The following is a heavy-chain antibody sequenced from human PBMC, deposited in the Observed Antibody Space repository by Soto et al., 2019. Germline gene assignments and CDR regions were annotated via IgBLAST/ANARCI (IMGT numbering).Heavy chain of an antibody. CDR3: TSHKPEGSGSYYYYYYGMDV. CDR2: IRSKANSYAT. D-gene: IGHD3-10*01. Sequence: HPGGSLRLSCAASGFTFSGSAMHWVRQASGRGLEWVGRIRSKANSYATAYAASVKGRFTISRDDSKNTAYLQMNSLKTEDTAVYYCTSHKPEGSGSYYYYYYGMDVWGQGTTVTVSS. V-gene: IGHV3-73*01. CDR1: GFTFSGSA. J-gene: IGHJ6*02.